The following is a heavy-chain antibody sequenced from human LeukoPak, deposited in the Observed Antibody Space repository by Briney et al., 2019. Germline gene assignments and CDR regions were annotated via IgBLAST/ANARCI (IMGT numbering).Heavy chain of an antibody. V-gene: IGHV3-21*01. Sequence: VGSLRLSCAASGFTFSSYSMNWVRQAPGKGLEWVSSISSSSSYIYYADSVKGRFTISRDNAKNSLYLQMNSLRAGDTAVYYCARDDIVVVVAAQGYAFDIWGQGTMVTVSS. J-gene: IGHJ3*02. D-gene: IGHD2-15*01. CDR2: ISSSSSYI. CDR1: GFTFSSYS. CDR3: ARDDIVVVVAAQGYAFDI.